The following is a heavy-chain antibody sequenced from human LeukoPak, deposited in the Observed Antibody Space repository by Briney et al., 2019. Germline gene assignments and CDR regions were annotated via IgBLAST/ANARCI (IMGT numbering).Heavy chain of an antibody. J-gene: IGHJ4*02. CDR1: GFTFSSYA. CDR2: ISGSGGST. Sequence: PGGSLRLSCAASGFTFSSYAMSWVRQAPGKGLEWVSAISGSGGSTYYADFVKGRFTISRDNSKNTLYLQMNSLRAEDTAVYYCAKLIVGATRNFDYWGQGTLVTVSS. D-gene: IGHD1-26*01. V-gene: IGHV3-23*01. CDR3: AKLIVGATRNFDY.